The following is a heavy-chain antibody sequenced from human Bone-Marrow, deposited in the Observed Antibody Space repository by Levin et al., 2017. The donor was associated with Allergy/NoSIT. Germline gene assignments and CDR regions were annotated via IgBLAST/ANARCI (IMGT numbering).Heavy chain of an antibody. Sequence: HGESLKISCAASGFTFSNSWMSWVRQAPGKGLEWVANIKEDGSEKYYVDSVKGRFTISRDNAKNSLHVHMNSLRVEDTAVYYCAREQVRRATYAARWFDPWGQGTLVIVSS. CDR3: AREQVRRATYAARWFDP. CDR2: IKEDGSEK. V-gene: IGHV3-7*01. D-gene: IGHD6-25*01. CDR1: GFTFSNSW. J-gene: IGHJ5*02.